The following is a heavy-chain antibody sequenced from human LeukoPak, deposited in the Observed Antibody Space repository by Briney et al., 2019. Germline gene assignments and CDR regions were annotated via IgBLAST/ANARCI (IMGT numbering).Heavy chain of an antibody. V-gene: IGHV1-69*13. D-gene: IGHD3-9*01. Sequence: ASVKVSCKASGGTFSNYAISWVRQAPGQGLGWMGGIIPIFGTANYAQKFQGRATITADESTSTAYMELSSLRSEDTAVYYCARGGDILTEFDYWGQGTLVTVSS. CDR3: ARGGDILTEFDY. CDR1: GGTFSNYA. J-gene: IGHJ4*02. CDR2: IIPIFGTA.